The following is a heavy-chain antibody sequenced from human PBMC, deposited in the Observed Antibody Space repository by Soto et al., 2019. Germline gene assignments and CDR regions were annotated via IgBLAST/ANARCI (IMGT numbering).Heavy chain of an antibody. J-gene: IGHJ5*02. V-gene: IGHV3-23*01. CDR3: AKDAEEYSSSSGWFDP. CDR1: GFTFSSYA. Sequence: PGGSLRLSCAASGFTFSSYAMSWVRQAPGKGLEWVSAISGSGGSTYYADSVKGRFTISRGNSKNTLYLQMNSLRAEDTAVYYCAKDAEEYSSSSGWFDPWGQGTLVTVSS. CDR2: ISGSGGST. D-gene: IGHD6-6*01.